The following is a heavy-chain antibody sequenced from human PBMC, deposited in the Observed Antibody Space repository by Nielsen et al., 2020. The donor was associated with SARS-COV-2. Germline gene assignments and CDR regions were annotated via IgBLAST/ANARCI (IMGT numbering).Heavy chain of an antibody. CDR1: GCSFSSYA. J-gene: IGHJ4*02. V-gene: IGHV1-69*06. Sequence: SVKVSCKASGCSFSSYAISWVRQAPGQGLEWMGGIIPIFCTANYAQKFQGRVTITADKSTSTAYMELSSLRSEDTAVYYCARGASYDILTGPGAYYFDYWGQGTLVTVSS. CDR3: ARGASYDILTGPGAYYFDY. D-gene: IGHD3-9*01. CDR2: IIPIFCTA.